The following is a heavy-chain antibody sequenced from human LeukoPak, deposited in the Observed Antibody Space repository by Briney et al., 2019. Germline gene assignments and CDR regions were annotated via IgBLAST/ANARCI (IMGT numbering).Heavy chain of an antibody. J-gene: IGHJ4*02. D-gene: IGHD3-10*01. CDR3: AKTSAGIRGGYFDY. CDR1: GFTFSSYA. CDR2: INDSGGNT. Sequence: GSLRLSCAASGFTFSSYAMSWVRQAPGKGLEWVSLINDSGGNTYYADSVKGRFTITRDNSKNTLFLQMSSLRAEDTAVYYCAKTSAGIRGGYFDYWGQGTLVTVSS. V-gene: IGHV3-23*01.